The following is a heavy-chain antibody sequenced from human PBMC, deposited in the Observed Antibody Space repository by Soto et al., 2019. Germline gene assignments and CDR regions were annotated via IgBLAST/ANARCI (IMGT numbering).Heavy chain of an antibody. D-gene: IGHD2-8*01. CDR1: GFTFSSYA. CDR3: AATSGVSYYNFDY. Sequence: GGSLRLSCAASGFTFSSYAMSWVRQAPGKGLEWVSAISGSGGSTYYADSVKGRFTISRDNSKNTLYLQMNSLRAEDTAVYYCAATSGVSYYNFDYWGQGTLVTVSS. J-gene: IGHJ4*02. CDR2: ISGSGGST. V-gene: IGHV3-23*01.